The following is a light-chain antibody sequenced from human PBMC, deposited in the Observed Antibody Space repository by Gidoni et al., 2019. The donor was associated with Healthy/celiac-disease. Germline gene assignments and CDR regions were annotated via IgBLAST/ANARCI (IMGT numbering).Light chain of an antibody. V-gene: IGKV3-20*01. CDR2: GAS. J-gene: IGKJ4*01. CDR3: QQYGSSPLT. Sequence: EIGLTQSPGTLSLSPGERATLSCRARQSVSSSYLAWYQQKPGQAPRLLIYGASSRATGIPDRFSGSGSGTDFTLTISRLEPEDFAVYYCQQYGSSPLTFXGXTKVEIK. CDR1: QSVSSSY.